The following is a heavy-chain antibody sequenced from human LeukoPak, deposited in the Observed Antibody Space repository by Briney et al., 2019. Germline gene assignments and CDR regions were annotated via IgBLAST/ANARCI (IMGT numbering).Heavy chain of an antibody. CDR2: VIPIFGTA. Sequence: SVKVSCKASGGTFSSYAISWVRQAPGQGLEWIGGVIPIFGTANYAQKFQGRVTITADESTSTAYMELSSLRSEDTAVYYCARVRESISLDRLFIRGDAFDIWGQGTMVTVSS. CDR3: ARVRESISLDRLFIRGDAFDI. J-gene: IGHJ3*02. CDR1: GGTFSSYA. D-gene: IGHD3/OR15-3a*01. V-gene: IGHV1-69*13.